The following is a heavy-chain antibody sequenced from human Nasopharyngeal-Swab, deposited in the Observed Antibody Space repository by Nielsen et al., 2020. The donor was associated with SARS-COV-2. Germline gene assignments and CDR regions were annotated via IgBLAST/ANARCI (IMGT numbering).Heavy chain of an antibody. CDR2: IGSAGDT. CDR1: GFLFSDYD. CDR3: ARDPHGLDL. Sequence: GESLKISCAASGFLFSDYDMHWVRQGPGGSLEWVSGIGSAGDTYYSDYVTGRFTISRDNVKNSLYLQMNSLRAGDTAVYYCARDPHGLDLWGRGTLVAVSS. D-gene: IGHD3/OR15-3a*01. V-gene: IGHV3-13*01. J-gene: IGHJ2*01.